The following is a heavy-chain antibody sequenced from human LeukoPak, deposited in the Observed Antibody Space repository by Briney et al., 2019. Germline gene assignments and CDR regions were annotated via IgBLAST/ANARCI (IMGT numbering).Heavy chain of an antibody. V-gene: IGHV1-18*01. J-gene: IGHJ4*02. CDR1: GYTFTSHG. CDR3: ARDRGVPRRFDY. CDR2: ISAYNGNT. D-gene: IGHD3-10*01. Sequence: ASVKVSCKASGYTFTSHGISWVRQAPGQGLEWMGWISAYNGNTSYAQKLQGRVTMTTDTSTSTAYMELRSLRSDDTAVYYCARDRGVPRRFDYWGQGTLVTVSS.